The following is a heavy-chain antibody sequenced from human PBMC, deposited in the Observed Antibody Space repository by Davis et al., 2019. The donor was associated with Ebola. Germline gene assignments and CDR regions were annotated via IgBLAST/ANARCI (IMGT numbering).Heavy chain of an antibody. CDR1: GYTFTSDG. Sequence: ASVKVSCKASGYTFTSDGLCWVRQAPGQGLEWMGWISAYSGHTNSAQKFQDRVTMTTDTSTSTAYMELRSLRSDDTAVYYCARSSSWYAAHWGQGTLVTVSS. J-gene: IGHJ4*02. V-gene: IGHV1-18*01. D-gene: IGHD6-13*01. CDR3: ARSSSWYAAH. CDR2: ISAYSGHT.